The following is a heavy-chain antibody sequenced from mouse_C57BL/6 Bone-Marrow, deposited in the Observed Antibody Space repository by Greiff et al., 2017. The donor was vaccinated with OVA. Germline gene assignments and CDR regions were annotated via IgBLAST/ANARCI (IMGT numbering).Heavy chain of an antibody. CDR2: IYPRSGNT. Sequence: LQESGAELARPGASVKLSCKASGYTFTSYGISWVKQRTGQGLEWIGEIYPRSGNTYYNEKFKGKATLTADKSSSTAYMELRSLTSEDSAVYFCARSDWDWFDYWGQGTTLTVSS. V-gene: IGHV1-81*01. CDR3: ARSDWDWFDY. CDR1: GYTFTSYG. J-gene: IGHJ2*01. D-gene: IGHD4-1*01.